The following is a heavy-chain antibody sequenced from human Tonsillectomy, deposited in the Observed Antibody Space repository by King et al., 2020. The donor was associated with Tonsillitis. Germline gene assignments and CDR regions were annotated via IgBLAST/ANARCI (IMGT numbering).Heavy chain of an antibody. D-gene: IGHD3-10*01. V-gene: IGHV4-34*01. CDR3: ARGGRLGDYYGSGSYYWIDP. Sequence: VQLQQWGAGLLKPSETLSLTCAVYGGSFSGYYWSWIRQPPGKGLEWIGEINHSGSTNYNPSLKSRVTISVDTSKNQFSLKLSSVTAADTAVYYCARGGRLGDYYGSGSYYWIDPWGQGTLVTVSS. CDR1: GGSFSGYY. CDR2: INHSGST. J-gene: IGHJ5*02.